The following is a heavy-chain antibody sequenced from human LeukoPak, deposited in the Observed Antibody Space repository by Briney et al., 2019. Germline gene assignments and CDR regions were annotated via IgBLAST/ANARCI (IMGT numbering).Heavy chain of an antibody. D-gene: IGHD3-10*01. J-gene: IGHJ4*02. CDR2: ISHDGANE. CDR1: GFTSNTYG. Sequence: GGSLRLSYVASGFTSNTYGMHWVRQAPGKGLDCVAVISHDGANEYYADSVKGRFAISRDISKNTLYLHMSSLRPDDTAVYYCAKGAYSYASGTYYFDYWGQGTLVTVSS. V-gene: IGHV3-30*18. CDR3: AKGAYSYASGTYYFDY.